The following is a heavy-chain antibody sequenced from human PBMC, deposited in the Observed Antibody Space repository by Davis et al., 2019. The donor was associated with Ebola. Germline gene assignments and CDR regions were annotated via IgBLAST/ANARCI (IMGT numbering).Heavy chain of an antibody. CDR2: INPNGGRT. CDR1: GYTFTSHW. V-gene: IGHV1-46*01. CDR3: ARDHSLVQNGLGGWWFDP. D-gene: IGHD3-16*01. J-gene: IGHJ5*02. Sequence: AASVKVSCKASGYTFTSHWIHWVRQAPGQGLEWMGIINPNGGRTIYAQKFQGRATTTRDTSTSTLYMELNSLRSDDTAVYYCARDHSLVQNGLGGWWFDPWGQGTLVTVSS.